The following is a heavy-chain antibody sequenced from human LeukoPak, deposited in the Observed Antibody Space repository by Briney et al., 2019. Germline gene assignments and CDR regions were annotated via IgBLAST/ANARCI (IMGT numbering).Heavy chain of an antibody. CDR1: GGSISSYY. Sequence: PSETLSLTCTVSGGSISSYYWSWLRQPAGKGLEWIGRIYTSGSTNYNPSLKSRVTMSVDTSKNQFSLKLSSVTAADTAVYYCAREYSSSSGGYCFDYWGQGTLVTVSS. CDR2: IYTSGST. D-gene: IGHD6-6*01. V-gene: IGHV4-4*07. J-gene: IGHJ4*02. CDR3: AREYSSSSGGYCFDY.